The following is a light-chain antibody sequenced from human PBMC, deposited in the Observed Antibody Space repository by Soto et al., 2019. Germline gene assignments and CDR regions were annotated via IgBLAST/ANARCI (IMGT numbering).Light chain of an antibody. J-gene: IGLJ2*01. Sequence: ALTQPRSVSGSPGQSVTVSCTGTSRDVGIYNYVSWYQQRPGTAPKVMTYDVTKRPSGVPDRFSGSKSANTASLTISGLQADDEADYYCCSYAGNYTLLFGGGTKVTVL. CDR2: DVT. V-gene: IGLV2-11*01. CDR3: CSYAGNYTLL. CDR1: SRDVGIYNY.